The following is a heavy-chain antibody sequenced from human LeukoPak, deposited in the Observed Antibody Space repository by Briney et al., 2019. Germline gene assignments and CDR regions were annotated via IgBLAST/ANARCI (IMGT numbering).Heavy chain of an antibody. CDR3: ARRFTSTPYYDY. CDR2: IDPSDSYT. CDR1: GYSFPTYW. V-gene: IGHV5-10-1*04. J-gene: IGHJ4*02. D-gene: IGHD2-2*01. Sequence: GEALKISCKGSGYSFPTYWINWGRQMPGKGLEWMGSIDPSDSYTNYSPSFQGQVTISADKSISNAYLQWSSLKASDTAMYYCARRFTSTPYYDYWGQGTLVTVSS.